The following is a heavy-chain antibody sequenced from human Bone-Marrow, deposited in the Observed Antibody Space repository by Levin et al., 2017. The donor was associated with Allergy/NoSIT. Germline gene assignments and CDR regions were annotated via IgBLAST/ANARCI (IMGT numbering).Heavy chain of an antibody. Sequence: SETLSLTCTVSGGSISSSSYYWGWIRQPPGKGLEWIGSIYYVGSTYYNPSLKSRVTISVDTSKNQFSLRLSSVTAADTAVYYCARHARDHYYSYHYMDVWGKGTTVTVSS. CDR2: IYYVGST. V-gene: IGHV4-39*01. CDR3: ARHARDHYYSYHYMDV. CDR1: GGSISSSSYY. J-gene: IGHJ6*03.